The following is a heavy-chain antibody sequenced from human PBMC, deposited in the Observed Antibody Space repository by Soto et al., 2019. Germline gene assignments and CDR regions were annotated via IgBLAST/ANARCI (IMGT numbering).Heavy chain of an antibody. CDR3: ARVRRSSGYYYGS. J-gene: IGHJ5*02. V-gene: IGHV1-46*01. CDR1: VYTFTSYY. CDR2: INPSGGST. Sequence: XSVKVSCKASVYTFTSYYMHWVRQAPGQGLEWMGIINPSGGSTSYAQKFQGRVTMTRDTSTSTVYMELSSLRSEDTAVYYCARVRRSSGYYYGSWGQGTPVTVS. D-gene: IGHD3-22*01.